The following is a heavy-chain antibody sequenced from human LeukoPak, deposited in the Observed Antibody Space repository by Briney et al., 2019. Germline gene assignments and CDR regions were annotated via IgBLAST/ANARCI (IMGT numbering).Heavy chain of an antibody. CDR1: GFTFNSYG. Sequence: GGSLRLSCAASGFTFNSYGMHWVRQAPGKGLEWVAVMRYDGSNKYYADSVKGRFTISRDDSKNTLYLQMNSLRAEDTAMYYCARGLPPVMKYYFDYWGQGTLVTFSS. CDR3: ARGLPPVMKYYFDY. CDR2: MRYDGSNK. V-gene: IGHV3-33*01. J-gene: IGHJ4*02. D-gene: IGHD4-11*01.